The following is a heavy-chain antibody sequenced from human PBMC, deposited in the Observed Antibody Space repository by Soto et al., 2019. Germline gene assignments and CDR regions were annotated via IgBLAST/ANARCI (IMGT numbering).Heavy chain of an antibody. J-gene: IGHJ4*02. CDR3: AKRGHNFFDY. D-gene: IGHD2-15*01. V-gene: IGHV3-23*01. Sequence: GGSLRLSCAASGFTFSSSIMSWVRQAPGKGLEWVSTFSGTSGSTYYADSVKGRFTISRDNSKNTLYLQMNSLRAEDTAVYYCAKRGHNFFDYWGQGTLVTVSS. CDR2: FSGTSGST. CDR1: GFTFSSSI.